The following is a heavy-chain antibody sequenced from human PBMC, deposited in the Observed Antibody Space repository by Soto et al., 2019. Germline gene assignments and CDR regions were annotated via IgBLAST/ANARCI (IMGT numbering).Heavy chain of an antibody. Sequence: QLQLQESGSGLVRPSQTLSLTCAVSGGSISSGGYSWNWIRQPPGKGLEWIGYIYHSGSTLYNPSRKSRVTIPADKSKNHFSLKLSSVTAADTAVYYCARDQLEGNWFDPWGQGTLVTVSS. D-gene: IGHD1-1*01. CDR2: IYHSGST. V-gene: IGHV4-30-2*01. CDR1: GGSISSGGYS. CDR3: ARDQLEGNWFDP. J-gene: IGHJ5*02.